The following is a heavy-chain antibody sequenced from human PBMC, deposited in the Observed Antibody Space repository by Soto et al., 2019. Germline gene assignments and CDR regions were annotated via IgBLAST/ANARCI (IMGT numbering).Heavy chain of an antibody. CDR1: GFTFSNYA. J-gene: IGHJ4*02. CDR2: INANGQST. D-gene: IGHD3-22*01. V-gene: IGHV3-64D*06. Sequence: GVSLRLSCSASGFTFSNYAMHWVRQSPGKGLEYLSAINANGQSTYYADSVKGRLTISRDNSKNTLYLQMSSLRTDDTSVYYCVPNSGPYYDHSNGWSNFDYWGQGNRVTV. CDR3: VPNSGPYYDHSNGWSNFDY.